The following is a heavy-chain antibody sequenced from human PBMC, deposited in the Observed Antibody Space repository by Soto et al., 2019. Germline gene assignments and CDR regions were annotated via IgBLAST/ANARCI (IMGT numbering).Heavy chain of an antibody. CDR2: MNEDGGTT. V-gene: IGHV3-74*02. CDR1: GFTFSSYW. J-gene: IGHJ6*02. CDR3: ESDLSGRADV. Sequence: EVQLVESGGGLVRPGGSLRLSCAASGFTFSSYWMHWVRQAPGKGLVWVSRMNEDGGTTDYADSVTGRFTISRDNAKNTLYLQMNSLGVEDTAVYYCESDLSGRADVWGQGTTVTVSS. D-gene: IGHD3-10*01.